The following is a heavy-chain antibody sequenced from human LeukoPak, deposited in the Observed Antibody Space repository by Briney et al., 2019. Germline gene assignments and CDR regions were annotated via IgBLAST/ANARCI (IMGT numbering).Heavy chain of an antibody. V-gene: IGHV3-30-3*01. D-gene: IGHD6-13*01. Sequence: GGSLRLSCAASGFTFSSYAMHWVRQAPGKGLEWVAVISYDGSNKYYADSVKGRFTISRDNAKNSLYLQMNSLRAEDTAVYYCARDYSSTSGKHAFDIWGQGTMVTVSS. CDR3: ARDYSSTSGKHAFDI. J-gene: IGHJ3*02. CDR1: GFTFSSYA. CDR2: ISYDGSNK.